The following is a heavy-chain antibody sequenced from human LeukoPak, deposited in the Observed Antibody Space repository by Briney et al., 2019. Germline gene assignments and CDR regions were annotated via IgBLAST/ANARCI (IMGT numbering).Heavy chain of an antibody. Sequence: PGGSLRLSCAASGFTFSSYWMSWVRQAPGKGLEWVANIEQGGSEKYYVDSVKGRFTISRDNAKNSLYLQMNSLRAEDTAVYYCARENFLDFWSGSPFDYWGQGTLVTVSS. D-gene: IGHD3-3*01. V-gene: IGHV3-7*01. CDR3: ARENFLDFWSGSPFDY. CDR1: GFTFSSYW. J-gene: IGHJ4*02. CDR2: IEQGGSEK.